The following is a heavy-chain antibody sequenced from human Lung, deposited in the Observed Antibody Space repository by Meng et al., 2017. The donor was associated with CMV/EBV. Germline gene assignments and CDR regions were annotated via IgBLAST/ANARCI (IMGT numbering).Heavy chain of an antibody. CDR2: ISAYNGNT. J-gene: IGHJ5*02. Sequence: SVXVSXXASGYTFTSYGISWVRQAPGQGLEWMGWISAYNGNTNYAQKLQGRVTMTTDTSTSTAYMELRSLRSDDTAVYYCARRRIAVAGFDPWGQGTLVXVSS. CDR3: ARRRIAVAGFDP. CDR1: GYTFTSYG. V-gene: IGHV1-18*01. D-gene: IGHD6-19*01.